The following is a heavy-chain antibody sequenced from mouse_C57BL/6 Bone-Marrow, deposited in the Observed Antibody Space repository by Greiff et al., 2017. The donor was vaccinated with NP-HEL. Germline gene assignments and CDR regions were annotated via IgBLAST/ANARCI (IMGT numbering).Heavy chain of an antibody. CDR2: IYPRSGNT. J-gene: IGHJ2*01. CDR3: ARGDYDYDFYYFDY. D-gene: IGHD2-4*01. Sequence: VQLQQSGAELARPGASVKLSCKASGYTFTSYGISWVKQRTGQGLEWIGEIYPRSGNTYYNEKFKGKATLTADKSSSTAYMELRSLTSEDSAVYFCARGDYDYDFYYFDYWGQGTTLTVSS. CDR1: GYTFTSYG. V-gene: IGHV1-81*01.